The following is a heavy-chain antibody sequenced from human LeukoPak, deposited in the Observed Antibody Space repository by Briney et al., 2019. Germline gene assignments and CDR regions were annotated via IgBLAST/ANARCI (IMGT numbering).Heavy chain of an antibody. CDR3: AREASTSSLYDY. V-gene: IGHV4-59*12. J-gene: IGHJ4*02. D-gene: IGHD2-2*01. CDR1: GGSISDDY. CDR2: IYYSGST. Sequence: SETLSLTCTVSGGSISDDYWSWLRQPPGEGLEWIGYIYYSGSTKYSPSLKSRVTISVDTSKNQFSLKLSSVTAADTAVYYCAREASTSSLYDYWGQGTLVTVSS.